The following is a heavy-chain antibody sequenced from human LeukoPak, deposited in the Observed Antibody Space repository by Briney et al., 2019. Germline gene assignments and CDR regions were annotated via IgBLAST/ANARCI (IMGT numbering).Heavy chain of an antibody. CDR3: ARGGYSSGWYSGNPELDY. D-gene: IGHD6-19*01. Sequence: ASVKVSCKASGYTFTGYYLHWVRQAPGQGLEWMGWINPNSGATNYAQKFQGRVTMTRDTSISTAYMELSRLRSDDTAVYYCARGGYSSGWYSGNPELDYWGQGTLVTVSS. CDR2: INPNSGAT. CDR1: GYTFTGYY. V-gene: IGHV1-2*02. J-gene: IGHJ4*02.